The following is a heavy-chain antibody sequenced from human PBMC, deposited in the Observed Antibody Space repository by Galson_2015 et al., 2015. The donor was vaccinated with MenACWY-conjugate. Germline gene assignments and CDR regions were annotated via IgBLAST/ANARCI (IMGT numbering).Heavy chain of an antibody. V-gene: IGHV3-23*03. CDR1: GFSFTNYA. CDR3: AKDNRCAGAYYCDAGNI. CDR2: TDGAGSRT. D-gene: IGHD3-10*02. J-gene: IGHJ3*02. Sequence: SLRLSCAVSGFSFTNYAIYWVRQAPGKGLEWVSSTDGAGSRTYYADSVKGRFTLSRDIPRNTVYMQMNSLRAEDTAVYWCAKDNRCAGAYYCDAGNIWGQGTIVSVSS.